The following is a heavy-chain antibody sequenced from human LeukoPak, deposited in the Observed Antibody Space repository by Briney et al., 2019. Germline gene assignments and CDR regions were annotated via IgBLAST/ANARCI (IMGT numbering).Heavy chain of an antibody. J-gene: IGHJ2*01. V-gene: IGHV4-30-4*01. CDR1: GGSISSGDYY. Sequence: SQTLSLTCTVSGGSISSGDYYWSWIRRPPGKGLEWIGYIYYSGSTCYNPSLKSRVTISVDTSKNQFSLKLSSVTAADTAVYYCARGGKAAVRFDLWGRGTLVTVSS. D-gene: IGHD2-15*01. CDR3: ARGGKAAVRFDL. CDR2: IYYSGST.